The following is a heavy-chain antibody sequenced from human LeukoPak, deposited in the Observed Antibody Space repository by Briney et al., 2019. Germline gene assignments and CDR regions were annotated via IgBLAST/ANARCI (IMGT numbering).Heavy chain of an antibody. CDR1: GFTFSSYA. CDR2: ISYDGSNK. Sequence: GRSLRLSCAASGFTFSSYAMHWVRQAPGKGLEWVAVISYDGSNKYYADSVKGRFTIPRDNSKNTLYLQMNSLRAEDTAVYYCARAGLLWFGELFSAFDIWGQGTMVTVSS. D-gene: IGHD3-10*01. CDR3: ARAGLLWFGELFSAFDI. V-gene: IGHV3-30*04. J-gene: IGHJ3*02.